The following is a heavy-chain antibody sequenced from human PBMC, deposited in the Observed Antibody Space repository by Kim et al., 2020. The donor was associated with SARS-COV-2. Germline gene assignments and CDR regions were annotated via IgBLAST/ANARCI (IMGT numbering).Heavy chain of an antibody. V-gene: IGHV3-23*01. CDR3: AKDPKSVAASYV. J-gene: IGHJ6*02. D-gene: IGHD6-6*01. Sequence: YYADSGQGRFTISRDNSKTTLYLQMTSLRAEDTAVYYCAKDPKSVAASYVWGQGTTVTVSS.